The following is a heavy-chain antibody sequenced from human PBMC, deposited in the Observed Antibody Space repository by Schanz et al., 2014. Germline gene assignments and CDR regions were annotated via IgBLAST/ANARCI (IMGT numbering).Heavy chain of an antibody. D-gene: IGHD6-13*01. CDR2: IGSSSSYK. V-gene: IGHV3-21*01. CDR1: GFTFSSYN. J-gene: IGHJ4*02. CDR3: VRGDSRQSDY. Sequence: LLVESGGGLVQPGGSLRLSCAASGFTFSSYNMNWVRQAPGKGLEWVSSIGSSSSYKYYADSVKGRFTISRDNAKNSLYLQMNSLRAEDTAVYYCVRGDSRQSDYWGQGTLVTVSS.